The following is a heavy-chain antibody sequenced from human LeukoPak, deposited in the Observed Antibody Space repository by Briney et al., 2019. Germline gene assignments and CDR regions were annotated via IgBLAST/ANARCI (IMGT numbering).Heavy chain of an antibody. Sequence: ASVKVSCKASGYTFTGYYMHWVRQAPGQGLEWMGWINPNSGGTNYAQKFQGRVTMTRDTSISTAYMELSRLRSDDTAVYYCARGRSGSYYYYGMDVWGQGTTVTVSS. V-gene: IGHV1-2*02. J-gene: IGHJ6*02. CDR3: ARGRSGSYYYYGMDV. CDR1: GYTFTGYY. CDR2: INPNSGGT. D-gene: IGHD1-26*01.